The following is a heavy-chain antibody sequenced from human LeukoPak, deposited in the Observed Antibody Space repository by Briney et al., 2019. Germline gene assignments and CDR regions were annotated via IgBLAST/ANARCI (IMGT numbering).Heavy chain of an antibody. Sequence: GGSLRLSCAASGFTFRTNAMSWVRQAPGKGLEWVSAIDGSGTTAYYADSVKGRFTISRDNSKNTLYLQMNSLRAEDTAVYYCARYAGPRRRWFDPWGQGTLVTVSS. CDR3: ARYAGPRRRWFDP. CDR1: GFTFRTNA. CDR2: IDGSGTTA. D-gene: IGHD5-18*01. V-gene: IGHV3-23*01. J-gene: IGHJ5*02.